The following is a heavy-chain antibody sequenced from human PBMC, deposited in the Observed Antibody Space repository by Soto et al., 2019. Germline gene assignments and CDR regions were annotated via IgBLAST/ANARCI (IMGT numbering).Heavy chain of an antibody. CDR1: GVTFSNYA. D-gene: IGHD3-10*01. CDR2: LSESGGTT. V-gene: IGHV3-23*01. CDR3: AKQRADYGSGADTFYFDS. Sequence: PGGSLRLSCTVSGVTFSNYAMNWVRQAPGKGLEWVSSLSESGGTTYYADSVKGRFIISRDNSKNTLYLLMNSLRAEDTALYYCAKQRADYGSGADTFYFDSWGQGALVTVSS. J-gene: IGHJ4*01.